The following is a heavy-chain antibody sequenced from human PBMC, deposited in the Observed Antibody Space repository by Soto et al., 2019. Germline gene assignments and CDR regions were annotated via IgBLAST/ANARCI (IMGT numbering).Heavy chain of an antibody. CDR2: IYNSGST. Sequence: QVQLQESGPGLVKPSETLSLTCTVSGGSISSYYWSWVRQPPGKGLEWIAYIYNSGSTNYNPSLKSRVTISVDTSKNQFSLKLSSVTAADTAVYYCARDESGRPETSWGQGTMVTVSS. V-gene: IGHV4-59*01. CDR1: GGSISSYY. J-gene: IGHJ3*01. CDR3: ARDESGRPETS. D-gene: IGHD3-10*01.